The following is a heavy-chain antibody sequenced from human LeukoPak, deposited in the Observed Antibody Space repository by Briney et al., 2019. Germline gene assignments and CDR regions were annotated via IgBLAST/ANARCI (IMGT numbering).Heavy chain of an antibody. J-gene: IGHJ4*02. Sequence: SETLSLTCTVSGGSISSYYWSWIRQPPGKGLEWIGYIYYSGSTNYNPSLKSRVTISVDTSKNQFSLKLSSVTAADTAVYYCARGGRAVRGVNYFDYWGQGTLVTVSS. D-gene: IGHD3-10*01. V-gene: IGHV4-59*12. CDR2: IYYSGST. CDR1: GGSISSYY. CDR3: ARGGRAVRGVNYFDY.